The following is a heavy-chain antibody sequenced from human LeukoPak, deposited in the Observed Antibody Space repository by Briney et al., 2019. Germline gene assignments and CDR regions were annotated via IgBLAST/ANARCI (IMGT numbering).Heavy chain of an antibody. CDR1: GYSFTSYW. J-gene: IGHJ3*02. V-gene: IGHV5-51*01. Sequence: GGSLKISCKGSGYSFTSYWTGWVRQMPGKGLEWMGIIYPGDSDTRYSPSFQGQVTISADKSISTAYLQWSSLKASDTAMYYCARQGVGATPTGAFDIWGQGTMVTVSS. D-gene: IGHD1-26*01. CDR3: ARQGVGATPTGAFDI. CDR2: IYPGDSDT.